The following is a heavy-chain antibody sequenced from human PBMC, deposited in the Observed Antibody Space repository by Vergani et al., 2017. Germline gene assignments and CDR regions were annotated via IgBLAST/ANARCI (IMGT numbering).Heavy chain of an antibody. CDR1: GFTFSNAW. Sequence: EVQLVESGGGLVKPGGSLRLSCAASGFTFSNAWMSWVRQAPGKGLEWVGRIKSKTDGGTTDYAAPVKGRFTISRDDSKNTLYLQMNSLKTEDTAVYYCTTDSRPLNCSGGSCYSYYFDYWGQGTLVTVSS. CDR3: TTDSRPLNCSGGSCYSYYFDY. V-gene: IGHV3-15*01. J-gene: IGHJ4*02. D-gene: IGHD2-15*01. CDR2: IKSKTDGGTT.